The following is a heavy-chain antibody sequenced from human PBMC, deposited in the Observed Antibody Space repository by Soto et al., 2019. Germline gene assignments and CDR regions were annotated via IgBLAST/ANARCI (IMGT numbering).Heavy chain of an antibody. V-gene: IGHV1-69*19. J-gene: IGHJ6*02. CDR3: ARDETVIRGVIKRGGGLDL. Sequence: QVQLEQSGAEVKMPGSSVTVSCKAYGATFTKYAFNWVRQAPGQGLEWMGGIIPLFGSTNYAERFQGRLTVTTNESTSTVFMELSSLTSDDTAIYYCARDETVIRGVIKRGGGLDLWGQGTTVIGSS. CDR1: GATFTKYA. CDR2: IIPLFGST. D-gene: IGHD3-10*01.